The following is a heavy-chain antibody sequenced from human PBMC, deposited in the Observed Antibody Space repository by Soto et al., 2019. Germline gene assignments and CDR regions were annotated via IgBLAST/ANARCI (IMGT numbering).Heavy chain of an antibody. CDR1: GFTFSNYW. CDR3: TRGHPSIHNY. CDR2: IKEDGSEK. J-gene: IGHJ4*02. V-gene: IGHV3-7*01. Sequence: PVGSLRLSCAASGFTFSNYWMSWVRQAPGKGLEWVANIKEDGSEKYYVDSVKGRFTISRDNAKNSLYLQMSSLRPEDTAVYYCTRGHPSIHNYWGQGTLVTVSS.